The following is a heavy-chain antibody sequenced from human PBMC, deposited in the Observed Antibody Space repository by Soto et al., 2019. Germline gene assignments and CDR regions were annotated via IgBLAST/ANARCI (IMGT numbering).Heavy chain of an antibody. CDR1: GFTFSNHA. J-gene: IGHJ3*02. Sequence: EVQLVESGGGLVQPGGSLRLSCVASGFTFSNHAMHWVRQAPGKGLEHVSVISSDGGAPDYATSVKGRFTISRDNSTNTYYLQMVSLRVEDTAMDYCAGRWDAFDIWGQGTMVIVSS. V-gene: IGHV3-64*01. CDR3: AGRWDAFDI. CDR2: ISSDGGAP.